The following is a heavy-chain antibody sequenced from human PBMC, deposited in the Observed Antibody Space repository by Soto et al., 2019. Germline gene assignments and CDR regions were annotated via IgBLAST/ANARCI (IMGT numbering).Heavy chain of an antibody. D-gene: IGHD2-15*01. V-gene: IGHV3-48*02. CDR3: ARDVVEMGTIRTYYFDY. CDR1: GFTFSTYS. J-gene: IGHJ4*02. Sequence: GGSLRLSCAASGFTFSTYSMNWVRQAPGKGLEWVSYIGSRTNTIYYADSVKGRFTISRDNAKESLYLQMSSLRDEDTAVYYCARDVVEMGTIRTYYFDYWGQGTLVTVSS. CDR2: IGSRTNTI.